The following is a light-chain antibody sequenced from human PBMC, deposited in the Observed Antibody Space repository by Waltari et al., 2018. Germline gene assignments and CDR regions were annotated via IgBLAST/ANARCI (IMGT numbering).Light chain of an antibody. CDR3: ATWDDSLNAWV. Sequence: QSVLTQPPSASGTPGQRVTISCSGSYSNIGRNAVNWYQQLTEAAPKLLIYIDNQRPSGVPDRFSGSKSGTSASLAISGLQSEDEAVYHCATWDDSLNAWVFGGGTKVTVL. CDR1: YSNIGRNA. V-gene: IGLV1-44*01. J-gene: IGLJ3*02. CDR2: IDN.